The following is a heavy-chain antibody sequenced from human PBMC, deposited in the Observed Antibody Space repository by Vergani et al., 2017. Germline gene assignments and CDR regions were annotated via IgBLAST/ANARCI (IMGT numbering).Heavy chain of an antibody. J-gene: IGHJ4*02. CDR3: AELYGDDGYSPF. CDR2: VNPEGTNT. CDR1: GFSFSGYW. V-gene: IGHV3-74*01. D-gene: IGHD5-18*01. Sequence: EVQLVESGGGLIHPGGSLRLSCEGSGFSFSGYWMHWVRQSPGKGLVWVSRVNPEGTNTPYADSVKGRFTISRDNAKSMMYLQLNSLRDEDTAVYYCAELYGDDGYSPFWGQGTLVTVSS.